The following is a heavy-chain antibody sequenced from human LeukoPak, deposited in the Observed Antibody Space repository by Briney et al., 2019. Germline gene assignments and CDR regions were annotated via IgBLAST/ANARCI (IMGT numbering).Heavy chain of an antibody. CDR3: ARYSGSYYQYYFDY. V-gene: IGHV3-53*04. J-gene: IGHJ4*02. CDR1: GFTVSSNY. D-gene: IGHD3-10*01. Sequence: GGSLRLSCAASGFTVSSNYMSWVRQAPGKGLEWVSVIYSGGSTYYADSVKGRFTISRHNSKNTLYLQVNSLRAEDTAVYYCARYSGSYYQYYFDYWGQGTLVTVSS. CDR2: IYSGGST.